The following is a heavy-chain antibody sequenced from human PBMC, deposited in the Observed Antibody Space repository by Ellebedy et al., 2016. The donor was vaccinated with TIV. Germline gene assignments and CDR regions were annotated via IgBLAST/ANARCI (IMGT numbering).Heavy chain of an antibody. J-gene: IGHJ4*02. CDR1: GFSFGDYN. CDR2: IAWDGSSS. CDR3: AKDAPNGSIDN. V-gene: IGHV3-43*01. D-gene: IGHD6-13*01. Sequence: GESLKISXAASGFSFGDYNMHWVRQPLGEGLDSVCIIAWDGSSSRCADSVKGRFTISRDNRENSLFLQMHSLRTEDTALYYCAKDAPNGSIDNWGQGTLVTVSS.